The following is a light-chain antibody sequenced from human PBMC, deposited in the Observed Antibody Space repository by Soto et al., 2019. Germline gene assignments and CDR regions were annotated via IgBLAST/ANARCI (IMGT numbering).Light chain of an antibody. CDR2: GAS. V-gene: IGKV3-15*01. CDR3: HQCYCRPYT. Sequence: TQSPSTLPMSHGERATLSCRASQSISSRYLAWYQQKHGQAPGLLILGASTRASGSAATFRCSGSGTEFALTISSLQFEHYAVDYYHQCYCRPYTFGQGTKVDIK. CDR1: QSISSRY. J-gene: IGKJ1*01.